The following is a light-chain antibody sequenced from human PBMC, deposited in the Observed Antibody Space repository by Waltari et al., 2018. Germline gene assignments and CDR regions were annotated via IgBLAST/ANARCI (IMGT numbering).Light chain of an antibody. J-gene: IGKJ2*01. CDR1: QSISNW. V-gene: IGKV1-5*03. CDR3: QQYNSWPYT. CDR2: KSF. Sequence: DIQMNQSPSTLSASVGDRVTITCRASQSISNWLAWYQQKPGKAPKVLIYKSFTLQSGVPSRFSGSGSETEFILTISSLQPDDFATYYCQQYNSWPYTFGQGTTLEI.